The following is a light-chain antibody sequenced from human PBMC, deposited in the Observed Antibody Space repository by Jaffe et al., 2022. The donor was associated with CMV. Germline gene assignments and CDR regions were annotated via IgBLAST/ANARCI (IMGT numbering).Light chain of an antibody. CDR3: AVWDDRLSVWM. V-gene: IGLV1-47*01. J-gene: IGLJ3*02. CDR2: RTY. CDR1: SSNIGTNY. Sequence: QSVLTQPPSASGTPGQSVTISCSGSSSNIGTNYVYWYQHLPRTAPKLVIKRTYQRPSGVPDRFSGSKSGTSGTLAISGLRSEDEAVYFCAVWDDRLSVWMFGGGTNLAVL.